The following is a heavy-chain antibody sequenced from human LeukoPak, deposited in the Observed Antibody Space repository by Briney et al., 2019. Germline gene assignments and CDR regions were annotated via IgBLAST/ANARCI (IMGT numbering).Heavy chain of an antibody. V-gene: IGHV3-30*02. J-gene: IGHJ4*02. Sequence: GGPLRLSCAASGFTFSSYGMHWVRQAPAKGLEGVAFIRYDGSNKYYADSVKGRFTISRDNSKNTLYLQMNSLRAEDTAVYYCAKDSLDYGDYFDYWGQGTLVTVSS. CDR1: GFTFSSYG. CDR3: AKDSLDYGDYFDY. D-gene: IGHD4-17*01. CDR2: IRYDGSNK.